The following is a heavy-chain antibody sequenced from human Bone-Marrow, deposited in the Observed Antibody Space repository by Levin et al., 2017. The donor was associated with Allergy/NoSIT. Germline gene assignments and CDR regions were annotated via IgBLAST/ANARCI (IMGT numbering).Heavy chain of an antibody. CDR1: GLSFSRVY. CDR2: ITHKDEGETT. Sequence: GGSLRLSCAASGLSFSRVYMSWVRQAPGKGLEWVARITHKDEGETTHYAAPVKDRFTVSRDDSKDTLYLQMDSLKTADTGVYYCATDVDEYNDGDFDYWGQGTLVTVSS. D-gene: IGHD5-24*01. J-gene: IGHJ4*02. CDR3: ATDVDEYNDGDFDY. V-gene: IGHV3-15*01.